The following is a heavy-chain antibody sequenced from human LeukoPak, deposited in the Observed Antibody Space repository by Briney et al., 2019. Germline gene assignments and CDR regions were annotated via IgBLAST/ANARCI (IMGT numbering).Heavy chain of an antibody. V-gene: IGHV1-46*01. CDR2: INPSGGST. J-gene: IGHJ4*02. D-gene: IGHD5-18*01. Sequence: ASVKVSCKASGYTFTSYYMHWVRQAPGQGLEWMGIINPSGGSTNYAQKFQGRVTITADESTSTAYMELSSLRSEDTAVYYCARGAGSGYSYGYVFDYWGQGTLVTVSS. CDR1: GYTFTSYY. CDR3: ARGAGSGYSYGYVFDY.